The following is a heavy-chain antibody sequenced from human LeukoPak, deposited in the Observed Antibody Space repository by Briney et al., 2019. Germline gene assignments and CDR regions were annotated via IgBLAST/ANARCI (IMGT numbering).Heavy chain of an antibody. Sequence: GRSLRLSCAASGFTFSSYSMNWVRQAPGKGLEWVSHITASGTAMFYADSVKGRFTISRDNAKNSLYLQMNSLRDEDTAVYYCASSGSYRFDYWGQGTLVTVSS. J-gene: IGHJ4*02. CDR3: ASSGSYRFDY. CDR1: GFTFSSYS. CDR2: ITASGTAM. D-gene: IGHD1-26*01. V-gene: IGHV3-48*02.